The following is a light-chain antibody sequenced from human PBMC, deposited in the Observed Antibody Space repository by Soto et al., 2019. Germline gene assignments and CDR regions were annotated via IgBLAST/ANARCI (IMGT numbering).Light chain of an antibody. J-gene: IGLJ2*01. Sequence: QSVLTQPPSVSAAPGQKVTISCSGSSSNIGNNYVSWYQQLPGTAPKLLIYENNKRPSGIPDRSSGSKSGTSATRGITGLQTGDEADYYCGTWDSSLSAGVFGGGTKVTVL. CDR1: SSNIGNNY. CDR2: ENN. CDR3: GTWDSSLSAGV. V-gene: IGLV1-51*02.